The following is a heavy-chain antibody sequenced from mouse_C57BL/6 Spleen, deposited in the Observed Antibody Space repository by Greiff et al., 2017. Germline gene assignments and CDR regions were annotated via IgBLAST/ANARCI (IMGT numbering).Heavy chain of an antibody. CDR1: GFTFSDYG. V-gene: IGHV5-17*01. J-gene: IGHJ2*01. Sequence: EVQLVESGGGLVKPGGSLKLSCAASGFTFSDYGMHWVRQAPEKGLEWVAYISSGSSTTYYADTVKGRFTISRDKAKNTLYLQITSLRSEDTAMYYCARGRDGFFDYWGQGTTLTVSS. D-gene: IGHD3-3*01. CDR3: ARGRDGFFDY. CDR2: ISSGSSTT.